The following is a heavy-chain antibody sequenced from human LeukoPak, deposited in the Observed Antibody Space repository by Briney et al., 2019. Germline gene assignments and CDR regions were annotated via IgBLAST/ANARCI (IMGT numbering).Heavy chain of an antibody. CDR2: ISSNGGST. V-gene: IGHV3-64*01. CDR3: ARGSYDILTGYHDY. CDR1: GFTFSSYS. D-gene: IGHD3-9*01. Sequence: GGSLRLSCAASGFTFSSYSMNWVRRAPGKGLEYVSAISSNGGSTYYANSVKGRFTISRDNSKNTLYLQMGSLRAEDMAVYYCARGSYDILTGYHDYWGQGTLVTVSS. J-gene: IGHJ4*02.